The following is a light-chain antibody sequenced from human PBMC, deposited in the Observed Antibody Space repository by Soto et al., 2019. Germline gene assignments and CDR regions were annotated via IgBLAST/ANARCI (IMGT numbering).Light chain of an antibody. Sequence: DVQMTQSPSSLSASVGDRVTITCRASQNIVTYLNWYQQKPGKAPKLLIYESSNLQSGDSSRFSGSGSETDFTLTISSLQPEDSATYCCQETYSIPITFGLGTRLDIK. CDR3: QETYSIPIT. J-gene: IGKJ5*01. CDR1: QNIVTY. CDR2: ESS. V-gene: IGKV1-39*01.